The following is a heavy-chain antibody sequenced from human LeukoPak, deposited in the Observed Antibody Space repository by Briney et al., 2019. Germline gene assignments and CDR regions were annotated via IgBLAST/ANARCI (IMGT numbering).Heavy chain of an antibody. J-gene: IGHJ1*01. V-gene: IGHV1-18*01. CDR3: ARDDYGSGSFFPFLY. D-gene: IGHD3-10*01. Sequence: ASVKVSCKASGYTFNFYGISWVRQAPGQGLEWMGWISAYNGNTNYAQKVQGRVTMTTDTSTTTAYMELRSLRSDDTAVYFCARDDYGSGSFFPFLYWGQGTLVTVSS. CDR2: ISAYNGNT. CDR1: GYTFNFYG.